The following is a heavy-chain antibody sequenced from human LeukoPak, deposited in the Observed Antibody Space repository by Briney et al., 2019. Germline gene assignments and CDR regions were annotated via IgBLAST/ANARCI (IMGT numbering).Heavy chain of an antibody. D-gene: IGHD5-12*01. V-gene: IGHV1-69*13. CDR2: IIPIFGTA. J-gene: IGHJ6*03. CDR3: ARDRIGSHIVATIFSYYYYYMDV. CDR1: GGTFSSYA. Sequence: WASVKVSCKASGGTFSSYAISWVRQAPGQGLEWMGGIIPIFGTANYAQKFQGRVTITADESTSTAYMELSSLRSEDTAVYYCARDRIGSHIVATIFSYYYYYMDVWGKGTTVTISS.